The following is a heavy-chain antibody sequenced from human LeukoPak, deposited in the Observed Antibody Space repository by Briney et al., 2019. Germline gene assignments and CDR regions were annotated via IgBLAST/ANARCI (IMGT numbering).Heavy chain of an antibody. CDR2: IYSGGST. V-gene: IGHV3-53*01. Sequence: GGSLRLSCAASGFTVSSNYMSWVRQAPGKGLEWVSVIYSGGSTFYADSVKGRFTISRDNSKNILYLQMNSLRAEDTAVYSCARNSGSYPPAYFDYWGQGTLVTVSS. CDR1: GFTVSSNY. CDR3: ARNSGSYPPAYFDY. D-gene: IGHD1-26*01. J-gene: IGHJ4*02.